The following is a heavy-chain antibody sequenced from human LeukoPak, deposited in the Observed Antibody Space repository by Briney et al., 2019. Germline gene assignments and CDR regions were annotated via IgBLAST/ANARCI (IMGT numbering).Heavy chain of an antibody. CDR3: ARVVVQWLRVLYYIDY. CDR2: IYHSGNT. D-gene: IGHD5-12*01. Sequence: PSETLSLTCAVSGGSISSSNWWSWVRQPPGKGLEWIGEIYHSGNTKYNPSLKSRVTISVDKSKNQFSLKLSSVTAADTAVYYCARVVVQWLRVLYYIDYWGQGTLVTVSS. V-gene: IGHV4-4*02. CDR1: GGSISSSNW. J-gene: IGHJ4*02.